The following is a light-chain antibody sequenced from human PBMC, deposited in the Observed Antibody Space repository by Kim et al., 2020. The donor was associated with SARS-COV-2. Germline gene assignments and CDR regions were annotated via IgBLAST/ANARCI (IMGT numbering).Light chain of an antibody. Sequence: QSALTQPASVSGSPGQSITVSCSGTNNDIGGSNYVSWYQQHPGKAPKLMIYDVNNRPVGVSNRFSGSKSGTTASLTISGLQAEDEADYYCSSYTSGSTLSVIFGGGTKVTVL. J-gene: IGLJ2*01. CDR3: SSYTSGSTLSVI. CDR1: NNDIGGSNY. V-gene: IGLV2-14*03. CDR2: DVN.